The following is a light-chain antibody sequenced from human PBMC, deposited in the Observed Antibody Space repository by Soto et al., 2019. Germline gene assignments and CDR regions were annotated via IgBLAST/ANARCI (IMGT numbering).Light chain of an antibody. J-gene: IGKJ1*01. Sequence: IKMTQSPSSLSASVGDRVTITCRASQSIRSYLNCYQQKPGKAPNLLIYAASGLESGVPSTFSGSGSGTEFTLTISSVQPDDFATYFCQHYDTFSWTFGQGTKVDIK. CDR2: AAS. V-gene: IGKV1-39*01. CDR1: QSIRSY. CDR3: QHYDTFSWT.